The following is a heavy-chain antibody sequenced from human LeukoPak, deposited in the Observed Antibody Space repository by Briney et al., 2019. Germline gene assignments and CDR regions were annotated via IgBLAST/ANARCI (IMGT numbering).Heavy chain of an antibody. J-gene: IGHJ4*02. D-gene: IGHD1-1*01. V-gene: IGHV4-61*08. CDR3: ARVAQLERHADY. CDR1: GGSISSGGYY. Sequence: SGTLSLTCTVSGGSISSGGYYWSWIRQHPGKGLEWIGYIYYSGSTYYNPSLKSRVTISVDTSKNQFSLKLSSVTAADTAVYYCARVAQLERHADYWGQGTLVTVSS. CDR2: IYYSGST.